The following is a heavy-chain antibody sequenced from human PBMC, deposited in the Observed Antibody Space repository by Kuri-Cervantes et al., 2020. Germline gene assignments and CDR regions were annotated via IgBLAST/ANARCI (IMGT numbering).Heavy chain of an antibody. V-gene: IGHV1-24*01. CDR2: FDPEDGET. J-gene: IGHJ5*02. D-gene: IGHD6-13*01. CDR1: GYTPTELS. Sequence: ASVKVSCKVSGYTPTELSMHWVRQAPGKGLEWMGGFDPEDGETIYAQKFQGRVTITADESTSTAYMELSSLRSEDTAVYYCARDRGPYSSSWYGRVPGWFDPWGQGTLVTVSS. CDR3: ARDRGPYSSSWYGRVPGWFDP.